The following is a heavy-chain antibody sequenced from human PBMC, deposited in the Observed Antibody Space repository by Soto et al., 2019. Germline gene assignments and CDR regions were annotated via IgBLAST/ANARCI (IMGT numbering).Heavy chain of an antibody. CDR2: IIPIFGTA. V-gene: IGHV1-69*06. D-gene: IGHD1-26*01. CDR1: GGTFSTYS. Sequence: QVQLVQSGAEVKKPGSSVKVSCKTSGGTFSTYSIVWVRQAPGEGLEWMGGIIPIFGTANYAQKFQDRVTITADKSTNTAFMELSSLKSEDTAMYYCASSSGNNYGVGTNYYFDYWGQGTLVIVSS. J-gene: IGHJ4*02. CDR3: ASSSGNNYGVGTNYYFDY.